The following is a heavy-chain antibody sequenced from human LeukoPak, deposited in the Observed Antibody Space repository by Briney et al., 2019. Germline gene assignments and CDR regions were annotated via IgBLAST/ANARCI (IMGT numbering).Heavy chain of an antibody. Sequence: GGSLRLSCAASGFTFSSYSMNWVRQAPGKGLEWVSSISSSSSYIYYADSVKGRFTISRDNAKNSLYLQMNSLRAEDTAVYYCARDRYEHYYDFWSGPPNYWGQGTLVTVSS. J-gene: IGHJ4*02. D-gene: IGHD3-3*01. CDR2: ISSSSSYI. CDR3: ARDRYEHYYDFWSGPPNY. CDR1: GFTFSSYS. V-gene: IGHV3-21*01.